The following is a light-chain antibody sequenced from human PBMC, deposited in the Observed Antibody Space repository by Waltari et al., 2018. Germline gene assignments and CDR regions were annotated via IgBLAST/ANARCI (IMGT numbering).Light chain of an antibody. CDR3: CSYAGYYTIWV. J-gene: IGLJ3*02. CDR2: EVT. V-gene: IGLV2-11*01. CDR1: SSDVGGSNF. Sequence: QSALTQPRSVSGSPGQSVTISCTGTSSDVGGSNFFSGYQQPPGKAPKLVFYEVTKRPSGVPERISGAKSGITASLTMSGSQAEDEADYYCCSYAGYYTIWVCGGGTKLTVL.